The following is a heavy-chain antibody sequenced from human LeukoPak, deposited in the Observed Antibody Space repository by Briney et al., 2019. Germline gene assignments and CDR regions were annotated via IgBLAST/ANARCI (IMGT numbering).Heavy chain of an antibody. CDR3: ARGEYSSSSGALNWFDP. Sequence: SETLSLTCAVSGGSISSSNWWSWVRQPPGKGLEWIGEIYHSGSTNYNPSLKSRVTISVDKSKNQFSLKLSSVTAADTAVYYCARGEYSSSSGALNWFDPWGQGTLVTVSS. CDR1: GGSISSSNW. J-gene: IGHJ5*02. CDR2: IYHSGST. V-gene: IGHV4-4*02. D-gene: IGHD6-6*01.